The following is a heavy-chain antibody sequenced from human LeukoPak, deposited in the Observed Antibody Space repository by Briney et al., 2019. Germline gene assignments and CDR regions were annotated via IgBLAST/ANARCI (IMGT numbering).Heavy chain of an antibody. J-gene: IGHJ4*02. CDR1: GYPFGSYG. CDR2: ISAYKGNT. V-gene: IGHV1-18*01. CDR3: ARDGSPHVSMTVVTSPDY. Sequence: ASVKVSFKASGYPFGSYGMSWVRQAPGQGLEWMGWISAYKGNTNYAQKFQGRVTMTTDTSTSTGYMELRSLRSDDTAVYYCARDGSPHVSMTVVTSPDYWGQGTLVAVSS. D-gene: IGHD3-22*01.